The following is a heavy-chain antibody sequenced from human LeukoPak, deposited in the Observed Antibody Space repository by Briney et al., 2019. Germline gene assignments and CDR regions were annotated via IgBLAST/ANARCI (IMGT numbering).Heavy chain of an antibody. CDR1: GGSFSGYY. J-gene: IGHJ4*02. CDR2: INHSGST. V-gene: IGHV4-34*01. Sequence: SETLSLTCAVYGGSFSGYYWSWIRQPPGKGLEWIGEINHSGSTNYNPSLKSRVTISVDTSKNQFSLKPSSVTAADTAVYYCARWGGSSTSCSCFDYWGQGTLVTVSS. CDR3: ARWGGSSTSCSCFDY. D-gene: IGHD2-2*01.